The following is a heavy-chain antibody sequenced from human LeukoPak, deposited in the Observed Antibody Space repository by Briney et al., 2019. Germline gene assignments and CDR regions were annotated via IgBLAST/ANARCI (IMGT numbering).Heavy chain of an antibody. CDR1: GFTFTGHA. D-gene: IGHD3-10*01. CDR2: ISYGGSNK. V-gene: IGHV3-30-3*01. J-gene: IGHJ4*02. Sequence: GGSLRLSCVVSGFTFTGHAMHWVRQAPGKGLEWVAVISYGGSNKYYADSVKGRFTISRDNPKNTLYLQMNSLRAEDTTVYYCARDLRTYDSGSFIDYWGQGTLVTVSS. CDR3: ARDLRTYDSGSFIDY.